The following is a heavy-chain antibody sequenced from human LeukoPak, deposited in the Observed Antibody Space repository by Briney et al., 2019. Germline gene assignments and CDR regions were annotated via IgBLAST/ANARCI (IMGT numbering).Heavy chain of an antibody. J-gene: IGHJ5*02. CDR2: IYYSGST. D-gene: IGHD6-6*01. CDR3: ARRTGSSSSRWFDP. CDR1: GGSISSSSDY. V-gene: IGHV4-39*01. Sequence: SETLSLTCTVSGGSISSSSDYWGWIRQPPGKGLEWIANIYYSGSTFYNPSLKSRVTISVDTSKNQLSLKLSSVTAADTAVYYCARRTGSSSSRWFDPWGQGTLVTVSS.